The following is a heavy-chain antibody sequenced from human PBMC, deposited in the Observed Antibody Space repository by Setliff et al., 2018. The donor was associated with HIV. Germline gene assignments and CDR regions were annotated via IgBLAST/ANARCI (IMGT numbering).Heavy chain of an antibody. CDR2: INPNSGGT. Sequence: ASVKVSCKASGYTFTGYYMHWVRQAPGQGLEWMGWINPNSGGTNYAQKFQGRVTMTRDTYISTAYKELSRMRSDDTAVYYGAREGGPYGDYGGGAFDIWGQGTMVTVSS. J-gene: IGHJ3*02. D-gene: IGHD4-17*01. V-gene: IGHV1-2*02. CDR3: AREGGPYGDYGGGAFDI. CDR1: GYTFTGYY.